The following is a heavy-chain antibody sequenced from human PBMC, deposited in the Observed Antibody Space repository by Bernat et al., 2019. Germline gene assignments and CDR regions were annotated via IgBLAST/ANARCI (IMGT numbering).Heavy chain of an antibody. J-gene: IGHJ3*02. CDR1: GFTFTNYA. D-gene: IGHD6-13*01. Sequence: EAQLLESGGGLVQPGGSLRLSCAASGFTFTNYAMSWVRQAPGKGLEWVSAVSSGGGSTYYADSVRGRFTVSRDNSKNTLFLQMSSLRAEDTAVYYCATQGGYSSSWYDDGFGMWGQGTIVTVSS. V-gene: IGHV3-23*01. CDR2: VSSGGGST. CDR3: ATQGGYSSSWYDDGFGM.